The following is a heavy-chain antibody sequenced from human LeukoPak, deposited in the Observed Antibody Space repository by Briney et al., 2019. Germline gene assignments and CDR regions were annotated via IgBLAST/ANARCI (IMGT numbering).Heavy chain of an antibody. Sequence: SETLSLTCAVYGGSFSGYYWSWIRQPPGKGLEWIGEINHSGSTNYSPSLKSRVTISVDTSKNQFSLKLSSVTAADTAVYYCARGLAVIVVGYAFDIWGQGTMVTVSS. D-gene: IGHD3-22*01. CDR2: INHSGST. V-gene: IGHV4-34*01. J-gene: IGHJ3*02. CDR1: GGSFSGYY. CDR3: ARGLAVIVVGYAFDI.